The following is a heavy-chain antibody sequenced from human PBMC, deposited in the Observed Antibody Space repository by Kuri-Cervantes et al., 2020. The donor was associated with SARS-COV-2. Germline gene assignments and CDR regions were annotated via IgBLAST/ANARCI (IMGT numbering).Heavy chain of an antibody. CDR1: GGSISSSSYY. D-gene: IGHD5-12*01. Sequence: SETLSLTCTVSGGSISSSSYYWGWIRQPPGKGLEWIGSIYHSGSTYYNPSLKSRVTISVDTSKNQFSLKLSSVTAADTAVYYCARREIRGGGSFDPWGQGTLVTVSS. CDR2: IYHSGST. V-gene: IGHV4-39*07. J-gene: IGHJ5*02. CDR3: ARREIRGGGSFDP.